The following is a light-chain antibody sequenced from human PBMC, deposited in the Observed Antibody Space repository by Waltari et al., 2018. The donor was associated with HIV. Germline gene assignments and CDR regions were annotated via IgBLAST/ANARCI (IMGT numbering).Light chain of an antibody. CDR2: GNS. CDR1: RSTLGACFD. V-gene: IGLV1-40*01. Sequence: QSLLTQPPSVSGAPGPRFTISCTGTRSTLGACFDVHWYQHLPGTVPKPHIYGNSNRPSGVPHRFSGSKSGTSASLAITGLQAEDEADYYGQSYDRSLSGYVVFGGGTKLTVL. CDR3: QSYDRSLSGYVV. J-gene: IGLJ2*01.